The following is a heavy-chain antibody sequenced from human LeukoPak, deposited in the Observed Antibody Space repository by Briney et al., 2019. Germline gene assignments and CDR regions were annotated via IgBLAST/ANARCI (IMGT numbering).Heavy chain of an antibody. CDR1: GYTFTSYG. CDR3: ASEGENYDILTGRDY. J-gene: IGHJ4*02. D-gene: IGHD3-9*01. CDR2: ISAYNGNT. V-gene: IGHV1-18*01. Sequence: ASVKVSCKASGYTFTSYGISWVRQAPGQGLEWMGWISAYNGNTNYAQKLQGRVTMTTDTSTSTAYMELRSLRSDDTAVYYCASEGENYDILTGRDYWGQGTLVTVSS.